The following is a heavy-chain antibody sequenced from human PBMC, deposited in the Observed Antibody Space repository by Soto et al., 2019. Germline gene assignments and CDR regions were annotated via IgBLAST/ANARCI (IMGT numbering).Heavy chain of an antibody. J-gene: IGHJ4*02. D-gene: IGHD3-16*01. V-gene: IGHV3-30*18. Sequence: GSLRLSCAASGFAFSTSGLHWVRQAPGKELEWVAIITSDVNYKYYADSVKGRFTISRDNSKNTLFLQMNSLRAEDTAVYYCAKGGSFDIWGQGTLVTVSS. CDR2: ITSDVNYK. CDR3: AKGGSFDI. CDR1: GFAFSTSG.